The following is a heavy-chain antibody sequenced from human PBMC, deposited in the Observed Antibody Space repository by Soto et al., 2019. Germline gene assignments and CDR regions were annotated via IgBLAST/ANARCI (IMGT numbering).Heavy chain of an antibody. CDR2: ISSSGSTI. J-gene: IGHJ3*02. CDR3: ARDPRYSGYIKGAFDI. V-gene: IGHV3-11*01. CDR1: GFTFSDYY. Sequence: QVQLVESGGGLVKPGGSLRLSCAASGFTFSDYYMSWIRQAPGKGLEGVSYISSSGSTIYYADSVRGRFTISRDNAKTSLYLQMNSLRAEDTAVYYCARDPRYSGYIKGAFDIWGQGTMVTVSS. D-gene: IGHD5-12*01.